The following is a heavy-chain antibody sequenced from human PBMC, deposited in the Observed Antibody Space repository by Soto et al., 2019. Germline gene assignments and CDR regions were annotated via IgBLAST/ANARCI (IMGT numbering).Heavy chain of an antibody. Sequence: GGSLRLSCAASGFTFSDHYMDWVRQATGKGLEWVGRTRNKANSYTTEYAASVKGRFTISRDDSKNSLYLQMNSLKTEDTAVYYCASTRTRDGYNDYWGQGTLVTVSS. CDR1: GFTFSDHY. J-gene: IGHJ4*02. V-gene: IGHV3-72*01. CDR2: TRNKANSYTT. CDR3: ASTRTRDGYNDY. D-gene: IGHD5-12*01.